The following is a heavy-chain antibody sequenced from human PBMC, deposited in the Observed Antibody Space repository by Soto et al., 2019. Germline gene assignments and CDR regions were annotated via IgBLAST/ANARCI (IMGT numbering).Heavy chain of an antibody. D-gene: IGHD3-10*01. Sequence: SETLSLTCAVYGGSFSGYYWSWIRQPPGKGLEWIGEINHSGSTNYNPSLKSRVTISVDTSKNQFSLKLSSVTAADTAVYYCARGRGTYGSGSSFDIWGQGTMVTV. CDR2: INHSGST. J-gene: IGHJ3*02. V-gene: IGHV4-34*01. CDR1: GGSFSGYY. CDR3: ARGRGTYGSGSSFDI.